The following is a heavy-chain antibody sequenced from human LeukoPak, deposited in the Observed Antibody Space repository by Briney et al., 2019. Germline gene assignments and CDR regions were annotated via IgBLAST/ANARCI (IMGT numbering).Heavy chain of an antibody. J-gene: IGHJ1*01. CDR1: GGSIDSYY. V-gene: IGHV4-59*01. D-gene: IGHD6-13*01. CDR2: IYYRGST. CDR3: ARWGVAAAGMSSAEYFQH. Sequence: SETLSLTCTVSGGSIDSYYWSWIRQPPGKGLEWIGYIYYRGSTNYNPSLKSRVTMSVDMSKNQFSLKLTSVTAADTAVYYCARWGVAAAGMSSAEYFQHWGQGTLVTVSS.